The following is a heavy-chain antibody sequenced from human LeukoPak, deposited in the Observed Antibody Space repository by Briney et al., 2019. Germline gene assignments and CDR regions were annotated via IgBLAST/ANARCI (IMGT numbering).Heavy chain of an antibody. CDR1: GYTFTGYY. J-gene: IGHJ4*02. Sequence: ASVKVSCKASGYTFTGYYMHWVRQAPGQGLEWMGLIYPRDGSTSYAQKFQGRVTVTRDTSTSTVHMEQSGLRSEHPAVYYCARDQEGFDYWGQGTLVTVSS. CDR3: ARDQEGFDY. CDR2: IYPRDGST. V-gene: IGHV1-46*01.